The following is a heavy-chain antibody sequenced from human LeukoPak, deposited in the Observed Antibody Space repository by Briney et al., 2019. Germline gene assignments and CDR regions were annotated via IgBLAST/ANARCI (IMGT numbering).Heavy chain of an antibody. J-gene: IGHJ4*02. CDR1: GASISSIKW. CDR2: IHQSGST. D-gene: IGHD6-19*01. Sequence: SETLSLTCTVSGASISSIKWWSWVRQPPGKSLEWIGEIHQSGSTNYNPSLKSRVTISVDTSKNQFSLKLSSVTAADTAVYYCASLSSGWYSVYWGQGTLVTVSS. V-gene: IGHV4-4*02. CDR3: ASLSSGWYSVY.